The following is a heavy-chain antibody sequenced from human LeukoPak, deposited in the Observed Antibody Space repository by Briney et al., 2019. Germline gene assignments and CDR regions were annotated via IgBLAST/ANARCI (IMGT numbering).Heavy chain of an antibody. V-gene: IGHV1-69*13. CDR1: GGTFSSYA. D-gene: IGHD1-26*01. CDR2: IIPIFGTA. CDR3: AREEWELSYYFDY. Sequence: VASVKVSCKASGGTFSSYAISWVRQAPGQGLEWMGGIIPIFGTANYAQKFQGRVTITADESTSTAYMELSSLRSEDTAVYYCAREEWELSYYFDYWGQGTLVTVSS. J-gene: IGHJ4*02.